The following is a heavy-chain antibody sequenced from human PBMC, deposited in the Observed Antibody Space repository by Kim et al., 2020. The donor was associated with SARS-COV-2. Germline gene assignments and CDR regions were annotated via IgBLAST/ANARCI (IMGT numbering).Heavy chain of an antibody. Sequence: GGSLRLSCAASGFTFDDYGMHWVRQAPGKGLEWVSLISGDGGSTYYADSVKGRFTISRDNSKNSLYLQMNSLRTEDTALYYCAKDGAVAGTGNPFDYWGQGTLVTVSS. CDR3: AKDGAVAGTGNPFDY. J-gene: IGHJ4*02. D-gene: IGHD6-19*01. CDR2: ISGDGGST. V-gene: IGHV3-43*02. CDR1: GFTFDDYG.